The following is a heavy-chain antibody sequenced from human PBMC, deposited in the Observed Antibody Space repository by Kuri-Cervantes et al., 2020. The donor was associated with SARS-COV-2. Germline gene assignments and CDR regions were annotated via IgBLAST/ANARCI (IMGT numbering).Heavy chain of an antibody. CDR1: GGSISSSSYY. CDR2: IYYSGST. J-gene: IGHJ5*02. D-gene: IGHD3-3*01. V-gene: IGHV4-39*07. CDR3: ARGDSRFLEWLTQPCWFDP. Sequence: SETLSPTCTVPGGSISSSSYYWGWIRQPPGKGLEWLGSIYYSGSTYYNPSLTSRVTISVDTSKNQFSLKLSSVTAADTAVYYCARGDSRFLEWLTQPCWFDPWGQGTLVTVSS.